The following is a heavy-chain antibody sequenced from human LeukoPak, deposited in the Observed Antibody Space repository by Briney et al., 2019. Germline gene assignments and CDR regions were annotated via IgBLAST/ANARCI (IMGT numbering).Heavy chain of an antibody. CDR1: VGSISSYY. J-gene: IGHJ3*02. V-gene: IGHV4-59*01. CDR3: ARAGTVVVPAAISAFDI. D-gene: IGHD2-2*02. Sequence: SETLSLTCTVSVGSISSYYWSLIRQPPGKGLEWIGYIYYSGSTNYNPSLKSRVTISVDTSKNQFSLKLSSVTAADTAVYYCARAGTVVVPAAISAFDIWGQGTMVTVSS. CDR2: IYYSGST.